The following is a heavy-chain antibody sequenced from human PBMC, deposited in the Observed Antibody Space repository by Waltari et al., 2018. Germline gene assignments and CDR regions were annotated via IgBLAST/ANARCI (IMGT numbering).Heavy chain of an antibody. Sequence: QVQLQQWGAGLLKPSETLSLTCAVYGGSISSSSYYWGWLRQPPGKGLEWIGSIYYSGSTYYNPSLKSRVTISVDTSKNQFSLKLSSVTAADTAVYYCARQPGVVLRFLEWLTRDWYFDLWGRGTLVTVSS. CDR2: IYYSGST. V-gene: IGHV4-39*01. J-gene: IGHJ2*01. D-gene: IGHD3-3*01. CDR1: GGSISSSSYY. CDR3: ARQPGVVLRFLEWLTRDWYFDL.